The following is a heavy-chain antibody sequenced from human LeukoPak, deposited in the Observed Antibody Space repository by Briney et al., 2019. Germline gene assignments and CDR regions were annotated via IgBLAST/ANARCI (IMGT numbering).Heavy chain of an antibody. CDR1: GFTFSSSS. CDR2: IKEDGSKK. Sequence: GGSLRLSCAASGFTFSSSSMNWVRQAPGKGLEWVANIKEDGSKKNYVDSVKGRFTIFRDNAKNSLYLQMNSLRVEDTAVYYCATPLDYYDSSGYHQGGDWGQGTLVTVSS. CDR3: ATPLDYYDSSGYHQGGD. V-gene: IGHV3-7*03. J-gene: IGHJ4*02. D-gene: IGHD3-22*01.